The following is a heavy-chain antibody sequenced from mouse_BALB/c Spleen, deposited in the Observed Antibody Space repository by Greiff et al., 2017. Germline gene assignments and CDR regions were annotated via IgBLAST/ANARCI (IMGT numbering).Heavy chain of an antibody. J-gene: IGHJ3*01. CDR3: ARDYGSSSFAY. CDR2: INPYNDGT. CDR1: GYTFTSYV. Sequence: EVKLMESGPELVKPGASVKMSCKASGYTFTSYVMHWVKQKPGQGLEWIGYINPYNDGTKYNEKFKGKATLTSDKSSSTAYMELSSLTSEDSAVYYCARDYGSSSFAYWGQGTLVTVSA. D-gene: IGHD1-1*01. V-gene: IGHV1-14*01.